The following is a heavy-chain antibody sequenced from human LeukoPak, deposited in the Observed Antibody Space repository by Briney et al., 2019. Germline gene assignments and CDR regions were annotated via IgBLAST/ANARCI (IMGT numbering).Heavy chain of an antibody. Sequence: GGSLRLSCAASGFIFSNYGMHWVRQAPGKGLEWVSSITSSSSYIYYADSVKGRFTISRDNAKNSLCLQMNSLRAEDTAVYYCTTDQPSPVDYDFWSAQNYYYYYYMDVWGKGTTVTVSS. D-gene: IGHD3-3*01. J-gene: IGHJ6*03. CDR1: GFIFSNYG. V-gene: IGHV3-21*01. CDR2: ITSSSSYI. CDR3: TTDQPSPVDYDFWSAQNYYYYYYMDV.